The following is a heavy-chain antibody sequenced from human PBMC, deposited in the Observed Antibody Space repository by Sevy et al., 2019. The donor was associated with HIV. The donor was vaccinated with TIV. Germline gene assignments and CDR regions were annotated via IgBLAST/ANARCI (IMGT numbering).Heavy chain of an antibody. J-gene: IGHJ5*02. D-gene: IGHD4-17*01. CDR2: ISYSGTT. CDR3: AKRDYGDYVDYFDP. Sequence: SETLSLTCTVSGGSVSSDFSYWNWVRQPPGKGLEYIGSISYSGTTSYNPSLKSRVTISLDTSKNHFSLKVNSVTAADTAIYYCAKRDYGDYVDYFDPWGQGTLVTVSS. V-gene: IGHV4-61*03. CDR1: GGSVSSDFSY.